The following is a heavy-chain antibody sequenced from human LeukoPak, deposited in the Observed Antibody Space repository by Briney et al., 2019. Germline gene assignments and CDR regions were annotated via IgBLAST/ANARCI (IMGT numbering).Heavy chain of an antibody. CDR2: LYNSGST. Sequence: PSETLSLTCTVSGGSISGYHWSWIRQSPGKGLEWIGYLYNSGSTRYSPSLKSRVTISLDTSKNQISLRLTTVTAADTAVYYCARGGYGIPFDYWGQGSLVTVSS. D-gene: IGHD4-17*01. V-gene: IGHV4-59*01. J-gene: IGHJ4*02. CDR3: ARGGYGIPFDY. CDR1: GGSISGYH.